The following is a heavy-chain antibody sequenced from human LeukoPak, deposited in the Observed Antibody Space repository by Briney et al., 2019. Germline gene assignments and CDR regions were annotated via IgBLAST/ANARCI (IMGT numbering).Heavy chain of an antibody. CDR3: SREDRYFDWLSAFHY. D-gene: IGHD3-9*01. J-gene: IGHJ4*02. Sequence: PGRSLRLFCTASGFSFGDYAMNWFRQAPGKGLEWVGFIRTKTYGGKTEYAASVRGRFTISRDDSKSIAYLQMNSLKTEDTAVYWCSREDRYFDWLSAFHYWGQGTLVTVSS. V-gene: IGHV3-49*03. CDR2: IRTKTYGGKT. CDR1: GFSFGDYA.